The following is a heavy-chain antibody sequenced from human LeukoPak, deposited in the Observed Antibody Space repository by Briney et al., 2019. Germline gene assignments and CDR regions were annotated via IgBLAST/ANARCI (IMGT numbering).Heavy chain of an antibody. J-gene: IGHJ6*04. CDR1: GFTFDDYT. CDR2: ISWDGGST. V-gene: IGHV3-43*01. CDR3: AKLGYCSGGSCDRMDV. Sequence: GGSLRLSCAASGFTFDDYTMHWVRQAPGKGLEWVSHISWDGGSTYYADSVKGRFTISRDNSKNSLYLQMNSLRTEDTALYYCAKLGYCSGGSCDRMDVWGKGTTVTVSS. D-gene: IGHD2-15*01.